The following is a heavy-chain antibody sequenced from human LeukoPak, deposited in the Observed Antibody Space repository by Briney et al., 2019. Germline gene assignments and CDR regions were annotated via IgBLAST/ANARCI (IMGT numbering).Heavy chain of an antibody. Sequence: SETLSLTCAVYGGSFSGYYWSWIRQPPGKGLEWIGEINHSGSTNYNPSLKSRVTISVDTSKNQFSLKLSSVTAADTAAYYCARGLITMVRGQNWFDPWGQGTLVTVSS. CDR3: ARGLITMVRGQNWFDP. V-gene: IGHV4-34*01. CDR2: INHSGST. J-gene: IGHJ5*02. D-gene: IGHD3-10*01. CDR1: GGSFSGYY.